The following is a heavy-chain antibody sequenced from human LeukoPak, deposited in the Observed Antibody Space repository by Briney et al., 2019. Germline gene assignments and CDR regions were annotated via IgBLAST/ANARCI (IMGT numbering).Heavy chain of an antibody. V-gene: IGHV5-51*01. CDR2: IYPGDSDT. CDR3: ARQRPYDYVWGSYRYPFDY. D-gene: IGHD3-16*02. J-gene: IGHJ4*02. Sequence: GESLKISCKGSGYSFTSYWIGWVRQMPGKGLEWMGIIYPGDSDTRYSPSFQGQVTISADKSISTAYLQWSSLKASDTAMYYCARQRPYDYVWGSYRYPFDYWGQGTLVTVSS. CDR1: GYSFTSYW.